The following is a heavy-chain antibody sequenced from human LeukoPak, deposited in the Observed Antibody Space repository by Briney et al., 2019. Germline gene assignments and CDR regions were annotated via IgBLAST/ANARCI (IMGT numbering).Heavy chain of an antibody. D-gene: IGHD7-27*01. CDR1: GFTFSTYS. CDR2: INQDGSEN. Sequence: GGSLRLSCAASGFTFSTYSMSWVRQAPGKGLEWVANINQDGSENTYVDSVRGRFPISRDNAKNSLFLQMNSLRAADTAVYYCARLNWGLGSFDYWGQGTLVTVSS. J-gene: IGHJ4*02. CDR3: ARLNWGLGSFDY. V-gene: IGHV3-7*05.